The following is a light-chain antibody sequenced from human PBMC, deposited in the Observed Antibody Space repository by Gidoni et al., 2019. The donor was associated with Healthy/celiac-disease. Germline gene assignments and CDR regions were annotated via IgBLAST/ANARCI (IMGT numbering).Light chain of an antibody. Sequence: SYELTQPPSVSVSPGQTASITCSGDKLGDKYACWYQQKPGQSPVLVIYQDSKRPSGIPERFSGSNSGNTATLTISRTQAMDEADYYCQAWDSSTPVVFGGGTKLTVL. CDR1: KLGDKY. V-gene: IGLV3-1*01. J-gene: IGLJ2*01. CDR3: QAWDSSTPVV. CDR2: QDS.